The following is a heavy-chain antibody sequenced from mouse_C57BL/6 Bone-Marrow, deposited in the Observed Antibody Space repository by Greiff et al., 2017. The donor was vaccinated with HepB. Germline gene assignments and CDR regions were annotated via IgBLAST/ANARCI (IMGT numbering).Heavy chain of an antibody. Sequence: VQLQQPGAELVKPGASVKVSCKASGYTFTSYWMHWVKQRPGQGLEWIGRIHPFDSDTNYNQKFKGKATLTVDNSSITAYMQLSSLTSEDSAVYYCAIPQHYGIFAYWGQGTLVTVSA. CDR1: GYTFTSYW. J-gene: IGHJ3*01. CDR3: AIPQHYGIFAY. CDR2: IHPFDSDT. D-gene: IGHD2-1*01. V-gene: IGHV1-74*01.